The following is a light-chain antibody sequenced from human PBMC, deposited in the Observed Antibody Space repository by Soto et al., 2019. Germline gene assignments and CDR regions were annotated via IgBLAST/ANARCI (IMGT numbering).Light chain of an antibody. Sequence: QSVLTQPPSASGSPGQSVTISCTGTSSDVGGYNYVSWYQQHPGKAPKLMIYEVSKRPSGVPDRFSGSKSGNTASLTVSGXXXXXXXDYYCSSYAGSKVFGGGTKLTVL. CDR2: EVS. CDR1: SSDVGGYNY. V-gene: IGLV2-8*01. J-gene: IGLJ2*01. CDR3: SSYAGSKV.